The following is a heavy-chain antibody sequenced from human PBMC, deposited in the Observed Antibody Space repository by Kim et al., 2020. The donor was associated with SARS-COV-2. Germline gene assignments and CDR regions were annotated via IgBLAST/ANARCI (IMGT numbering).Heavy chain of an antibody. D-gene: IGHD2-21*01. CDR2: IGTTGKKK. CDR1: GFTFSSHS. V-gene: IGHV3-48*01. CDR3: ASDQNSKTVRMGDYWY. Sequence: GGSLRLSCAASGFTFSSHSMNWVRQAPGKGLEWVAFIGTTGKKKYYADSVKGRFTISRDNARNSLYLQMNSLRAEDTAVYFCASDQNSKTVRMGDYWY. J-gene: IGHJ2*01.